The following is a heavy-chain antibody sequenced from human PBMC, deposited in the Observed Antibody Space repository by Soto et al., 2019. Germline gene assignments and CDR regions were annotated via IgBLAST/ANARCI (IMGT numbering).Heavy chain of an antibody. Sequence: QVQLQESGPGRVKPSETLSLNCSVSGGSLTSYFWSWIRQPPGKGLEWLGYISYSGYTNYNPSLKSRGTISRDTSKNQFSLRLTSVTAADTAVYYCARRWSGIDYWGQGTLVTVSS. V-gene: IGHV4-59*08. CDR2: ISYSGYT. D-gene: IGHD3-3*01. CDR1: GGSLTSYF. CDR3: ARRWSGIDY. J-gene: IGHJ4*02.